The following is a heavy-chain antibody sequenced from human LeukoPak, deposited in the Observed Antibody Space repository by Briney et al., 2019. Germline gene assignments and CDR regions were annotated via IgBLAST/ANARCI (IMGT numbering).Heavy chain of an antibody. CDR1: GFTFSSYS. CDR2: LSYDGSNN. Sequence: PGGSLRLSCAASGFTFSSYSMNWVRQAPGKGLEWVGGLSYDGSNNYYADSVKGRFTMSRDNSKNTLYLQVDSLRPEDTAVYFCGRDRYVSSSGWNYYYYMDVWGKGTMVTVSS. CDR3: GRDRYVSSSGWNYYYYMDV. D-gene: IGHD6-6*01. J-gene: IGHJ6*03. V-gene: IGHV3-30*03.